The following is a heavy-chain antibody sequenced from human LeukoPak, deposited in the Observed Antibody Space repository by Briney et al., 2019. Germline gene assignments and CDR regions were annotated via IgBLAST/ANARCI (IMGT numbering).Heavy chain of an antibody. CDR3: ASARSSGWYAAPFDY. CDR1: GFTVSSNY. Sequence: GGSLRLSCAASGFTVSSNYMSWVRQAPGKGLEWVSVIYSGGSTYYADSVKGRFTISRDNYKNSLYLQMNSLRAEDTAVYYCASARSSGWYAAPFDYWGQGTLVTVSS. D-gene: IGHD6-19*01. J-gene: IGHJ4*02. CDR2: IYSGGST. V-gene: IGHV3-53*01.